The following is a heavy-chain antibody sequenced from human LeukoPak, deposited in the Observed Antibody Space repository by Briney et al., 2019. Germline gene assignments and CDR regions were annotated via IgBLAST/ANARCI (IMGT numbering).Heavy chain of an antibody. CDR2: IYHSGST. J-gene: IGHJ4*02. CDR3: ARDPNDFWSGLY. D-gene: IGHD3-3*01. CDR1: GCSISSGYY. V-gene: IGHV4-38-2*02. Sequence: SETLSLTCTVSGCSISSGYYWGWIRQPPGKGLEWIGSIYHSGSTYYNPSLKSRVTISVDTSKNQFSLKLSSVTAADTAVYYCARDPNDFWSGLYWGQGTLVTVSS.